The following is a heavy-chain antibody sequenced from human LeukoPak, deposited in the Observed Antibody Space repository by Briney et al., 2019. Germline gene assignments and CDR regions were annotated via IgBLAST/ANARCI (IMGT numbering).Heavy chain of an antibody. CDR3: AADYYDSSGYSLRGFDS. V-gene: IGHV6-1*01. Sequence: SQTLSLTCAISGDSVSSNTATWDWIRQSPSRGLEWLGRTYHRSKWYNDYAVFVKSRITVNPDTSKNQFSLQPNSVTPEDTAVYYCAADYYDSSGYSLRGFDSWGQGTLVTVSS. J-gene: IGHJ4*02. D-gene: IGHD3-22*01. CDR1: GDSVSSNTAT. CDR2: TYHRSKWYN.